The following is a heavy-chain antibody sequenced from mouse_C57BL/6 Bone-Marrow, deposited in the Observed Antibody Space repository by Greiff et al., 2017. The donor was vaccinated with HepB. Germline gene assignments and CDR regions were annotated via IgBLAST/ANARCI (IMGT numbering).Heavy chain of an antibody. V-gene: IGHV5-17*01. D-gene: IGHD1-1*01. Sequence: EVKLMESGGGLVKPGGSLKLSCAASGFTFSDYGMHWVRQAPEKGLEWVAYISSGSSTIYYADTVKGRFPISRDNAKNTLFLQMTSLRSEDTAMYYCARKPVYYYGSRYWYFDVWGTGTTVTVSS. CDR3: ARKPVYYYGSRYWYFDV. J-gene: IGHJ1*03. CDR1: GFTFSDYG. CDR2: ISSGSSTI.